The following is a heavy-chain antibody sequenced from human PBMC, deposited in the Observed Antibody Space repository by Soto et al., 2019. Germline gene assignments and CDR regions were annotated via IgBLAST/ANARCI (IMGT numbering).Heavy chain of an antibody. J-gene: IGHJ4*02. CDR3: ARGEHSSTWYFDY. D-gene: IGHD6-13*01. V-gene: IGHV4-34*01. CDR1: SGTFSGYY. Sequence: TLGTLCLTCGVSSGTFSGYYMTWVRQPPGKGLEWIGEISHSGSTKYNPSLKSRVTISVDTSKKQLSLKLNSVTAADTAVYYCARGEHSSTWYFDYWGQGTLVTVSS. CDR2: ISHSGST.